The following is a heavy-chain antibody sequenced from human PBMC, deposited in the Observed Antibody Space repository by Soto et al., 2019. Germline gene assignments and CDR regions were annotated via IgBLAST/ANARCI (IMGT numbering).Heavy chain of an antibody. V-gene: IGHV4-39*01. D-gene: IGHD6-19*01. J-gene: IGHJ4*02. CDR1: GGSIKISNYY. CDR2: VFYTGTT. CDR3: ARQKGAVAGRGFDY. Sequence: QLQLQESGPGLVKPSETLSLTCTVSGGSIKISNYYWGWIRQPPGKGLEWIGSVFYTGTTYYDPSLRSRVSIPVDTSKNQFSLRLSSVTAADTAVYYCARQKGAVAGRGFDYWGQGTLVTVSS.